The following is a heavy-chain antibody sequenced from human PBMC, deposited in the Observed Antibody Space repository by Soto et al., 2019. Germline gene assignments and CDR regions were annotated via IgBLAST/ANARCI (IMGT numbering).Heavy chain of an antibody. J-gene: IGHJ6*02. Sequence: SETLSLTCAVYGGSFSCYYWSWIRQPPGKGLEWIGEINHSGSTNYNPSLKSRVTISVDTSKNQFSLKLSSVTAADTAVYYCARGSGAAAGSEGGDYYGMDVWGQGTTVTVSS. CDR3: ARGSGAAAGSEGGDYYGMDV. CDR1: GGSFSCYY. V-gene: IGHV4-34*01. D-gene: IGHD6-13*01. CDR2: INHSGST.